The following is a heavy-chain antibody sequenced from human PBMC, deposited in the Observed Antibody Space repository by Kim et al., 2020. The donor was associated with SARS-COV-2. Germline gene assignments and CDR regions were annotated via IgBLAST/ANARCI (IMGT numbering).Heavy chain of an antibody. CDR1: GFTFDDYA. CDR2: ISWNSGSI. D-gene: IGHD6-19*01. J-gene: IGHJ6*02. Sequence: GGSLRLSCAASGFTFDDYAMHWVRQAPGKGLEWVSGISWNSGSIGYADSVKGRFTISRDNAKNSLYLQMNSLRAEDTALYYCAKDLYSGWYFYYYGMDVWGQGTTVTVSS. V-gene: IGHV3-9*01. CDR3: AKDLYSGWYFYYYGMDV.